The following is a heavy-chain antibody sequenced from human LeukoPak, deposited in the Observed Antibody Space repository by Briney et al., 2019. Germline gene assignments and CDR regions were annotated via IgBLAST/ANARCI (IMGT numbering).Heavy chain of an antibody. V-gene: IGHV1-18*01. J-gene: IGHJ6*03. CDR3: ARVSVVPAAMTYYYYYYMDV. CDR2: ISAYNGNT. CDR1: GYTFTSYG. Sequence: GASVKVSCKASGYTFTSYGISWVRQAPGQGLEWMGRISAYNGNTNYAQKLQGRVTMTTDTSTSTAYMELRSLRSDDTAVYYCARVSVVPAAMTYYYYYYMDVWGKGTTVTVSS. D-gene: IGHD2-2*01.